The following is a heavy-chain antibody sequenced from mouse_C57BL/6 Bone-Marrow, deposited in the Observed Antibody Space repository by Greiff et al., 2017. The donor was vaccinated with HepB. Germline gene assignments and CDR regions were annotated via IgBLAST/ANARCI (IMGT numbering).Heavy chain of an antibody. CDR1: GFTFSDYY. D-gene: IGHD1-1*01. CDR3: ASHYYGNWFAY. J-gene: IGHJ3*01. CDR2: ISNGGGST. Sequence: EVQLQESGGGLVQPGGSLKLSCAASGFTFSDYYMYWVRQTPEKRLAWVAYISNGGGSTYYPDTVKGRFTISRDNAKNTLYLQMSRLKSEDTAMYYCASHYYGNWFAYWGQGTLVTVSA. V-gene: IGHV5-12*01.